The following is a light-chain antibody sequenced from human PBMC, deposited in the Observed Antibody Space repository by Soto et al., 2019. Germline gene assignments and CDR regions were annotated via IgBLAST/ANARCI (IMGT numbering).Light chain of an antibody. Sequence: QSALTQPPSASGSPGQSVTISCSGTSSDVGGYNYVSWYQQQPGKAPKLMIYEVNKRPSGVPDRFSGSKSGNTASLTVSGLQADDEADYYCGSYAGTTKAVFGGGTQLTVL. CDR1: SSDVGGYNY. V-gene: IGLV2-8*01. CDR3: GSYAGTTKAV. CDR2: EVN. J-gene: IGLJ7*01.